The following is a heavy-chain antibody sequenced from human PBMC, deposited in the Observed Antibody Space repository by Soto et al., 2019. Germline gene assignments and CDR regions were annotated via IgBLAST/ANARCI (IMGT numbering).Heavy chain of an antibody. J-gene: IGHJ4*02. Sequence: GASVKVSCKASGYTFTSYGFSWVRQAPGQGLEWMGIINPSGGYTSYAQKFQGRGTMTRDTSTSTVYMELSSLRSEDTAVYYCVRSEYSVIGHDHWGQGTLVTVSS. V-gene: IGHV1-46*01. CDR2: INPSGGYT. CDR3: VRSEYSVIGHDH. CDR1: GYTFTSYG. D-gene: IGHD2-21*01.